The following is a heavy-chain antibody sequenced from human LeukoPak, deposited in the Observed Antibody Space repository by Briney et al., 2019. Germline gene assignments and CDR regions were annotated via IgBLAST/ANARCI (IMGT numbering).Heavy chain of an antibody. V-gene: IGHV1-8*01. D-gene: IGHD7-27*01. Sequence: ASVKVSCKPSGYTFTNDDINWVRQATGQGLEWMGWMSPNNGNTGYAQKFQGRVTMTRDTSINTAYMELSSLRSEDTAVYYCASNPPRTGDFNYWGQGALVTVSS. CDR2: MSPNNGNT. J-gene: IGHJ4*02. CDR1: GYTFTNDD. CDR3: ASNPPRTGDFNY.